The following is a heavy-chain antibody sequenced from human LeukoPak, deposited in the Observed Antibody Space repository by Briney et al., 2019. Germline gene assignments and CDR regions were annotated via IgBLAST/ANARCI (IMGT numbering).Heavy chain of an antibody. CDR1: GYTFTSYG. D-gene: IGHD3-3*01. J-gene: IGHJ5*02. CDR2: ISAYNGNT. Sequence: GASVKVSCKASGYTFTSYGISWARQAPGQRLEWMGWISAYNGNTNYAQKLQGRVTMTTDTSTSTAYMELRSLRSDDTAVYYCARDRRRNFGVVIIPLCWFDPWGQGTLVTVSS. V-gene: IGHV1-18*01. CDR3: ARDRRRNFGVVIIPLCWFDP.